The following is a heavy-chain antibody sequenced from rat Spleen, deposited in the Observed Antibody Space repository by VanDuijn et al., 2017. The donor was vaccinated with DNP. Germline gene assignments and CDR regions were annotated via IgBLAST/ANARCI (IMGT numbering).Heavy chain of an antibody. D-gene: IGHD1-12*03. Sequence: EVQLVESGGGLVQPGRSLKLSCVVSGITFSDYAMAWVRQAPKKGLEWVATIIFDGSETYYRDSVKGRFTISRDNAKNTQYLQMDSLRSEDTATYYCARGGDGYDYWGQGVMVTVSS. V-gene: IGHV5-7*01. J-gene: IGHJ2*01. CDR1: GITFSDYA. CDR2: IIFDGSET. CDR3: ARGGDGYDY.